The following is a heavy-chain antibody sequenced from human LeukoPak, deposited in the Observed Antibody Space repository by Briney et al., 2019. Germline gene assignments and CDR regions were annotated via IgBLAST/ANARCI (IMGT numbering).Heavy chain of an antibody. CDR1: GGSFSGYY. CDR2: INHSGST. CDR3: ARVVSQSGYCSSTSCYTDFDY. D-gene: IGHD2-2*02. V-gene: IGHV4-34*01. J-gene: IGHJ4*02. Sequence: PSETLSLTCAVYGGSFSGYYWSWIRQPPGKGLEWIGEINHSGSTNYNPFLKSRVTISVDTSKNQFSLKLSSVTAADTAVYYCARVVSQSGYCSSTSCYTDFDYWGQGTLVTVSS.